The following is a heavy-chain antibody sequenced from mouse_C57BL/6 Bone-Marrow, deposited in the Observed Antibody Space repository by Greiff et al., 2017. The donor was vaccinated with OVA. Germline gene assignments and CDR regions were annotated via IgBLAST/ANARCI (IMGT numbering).Heavy chain of an antibody. CDR3: ARAIWGYSNYGGWYFDV. CDR1: GYTFTSYW. J-gene: IGHJ1*03. D-gene: IGHD2-5*01. CDR2: INPSSGYT. V-gene: IGHV1-7*01. Sequence: VQLQQSGAELAKPGASVKLSCKASGYTFTSYWMHWVKQRPGQGLEWIGYINPSSGYTKYNQKFKDKATLTADKSSSTAYMQLSSLTYEDTAVYYCARAIWGYSNYGGWYFDVWGTGTTVTVSS.